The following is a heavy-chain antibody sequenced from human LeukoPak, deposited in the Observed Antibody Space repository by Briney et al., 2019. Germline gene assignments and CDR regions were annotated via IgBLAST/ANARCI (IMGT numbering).Heavy chain of an antibody. V-gene: IGHV3-66*01. CDR2: IYNDGTT. D-gene: IGHD3-16*01. Sequence: GGSLRLSCAASGFAVTSHYMSWVRQAPGRGLEWVSVIYNDGTTYYADSVKGRFILSRDISKNTLYLQMNNLRAEYTAVYYCARDSYSRYWGQGTLVTVSS. J-gene: IGHJ4*02. CDR3: ARDSYSRY. CDR1: GFAVTSHY.